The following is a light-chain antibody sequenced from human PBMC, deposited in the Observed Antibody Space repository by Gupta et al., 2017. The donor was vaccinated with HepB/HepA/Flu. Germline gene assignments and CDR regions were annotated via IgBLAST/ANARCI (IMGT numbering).Light chain of an antibody. CDR2: LDSDCSH. J-gene: IGLJ2*01. CDR1: SGHSIYA. Sequence: QLVLTQSPSASVSLGASVKLTCTLRSGHSIYAIAWHQQQPEKGPRYLMKLDSDCSHRKGDGIPDRFSGSSSGTERYLTISGIQSEDEADYYCQTWGTGILIFGGGTKLTVL. CDR3: QTWGTGILI. V-gene: IGLV4-69*01.